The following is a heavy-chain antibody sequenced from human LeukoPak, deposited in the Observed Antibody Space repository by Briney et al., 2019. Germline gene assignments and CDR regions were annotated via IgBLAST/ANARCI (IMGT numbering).Heavy chain of an antibody. CDR1: GYSLTNYY. J-gene: IGHJ4*02. CDR3: ARGAPTTRIAAGRFDY. CDR2: INPSGGSK. D-gene: IGHD6-6*01. Sequence: VSVKVSCKAFGYSLTNYYVHWVRQAPGQGLEWMGEINPSGGSKSYAQKFQGRITVTRDTYTNTVYMDLSSLRSEDTATYYCARGAPTTRIAAGRFDYWGQGSLLTVAS. V-gene: IGHV1-46*01.